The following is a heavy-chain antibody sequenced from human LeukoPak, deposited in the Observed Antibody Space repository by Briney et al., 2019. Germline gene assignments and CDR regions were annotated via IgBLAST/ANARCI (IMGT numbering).Heavy chain of an antibody. D-gene: IGHD3-22*01. CDR2: IYTSGST. J-gene: IGHJ4*02. CDR3: AREGYDSSGYFLDY. Sequence: PSETLSLTCTVSGGSISSYYWSWIRQPAGKGLEWIGRIYTSGSTNYNPSLKSRVTLSLDAPKNQVSLKLYSVTAADTAVYYCAREGYDSSGYFLDYWGQGTLVTVSS. CDR1: GGSISSYY. V-gene: IGHV4-4*07.